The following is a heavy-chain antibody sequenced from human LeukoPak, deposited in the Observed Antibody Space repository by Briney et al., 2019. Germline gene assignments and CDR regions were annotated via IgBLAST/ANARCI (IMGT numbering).Heavy chain of an antibody. Sequence: SETLSLTCAVYGGSFSGYYWTWIRQPPGKGLEWIGEIHYSGRINYNPSLKSRVTISANKSNNHFSLKMNSVTAADTAVCYCSRGTDAYKCGNSWGQGTLVTVPS. D-gene: IGHD5-24*01. CDR2: IHYSGRI. J-gene: IGHJ4*02. CDR3: SRGTDAYKCGNS. CDR1: GGSFSGYY. V-gene: IGHV4-34*01.